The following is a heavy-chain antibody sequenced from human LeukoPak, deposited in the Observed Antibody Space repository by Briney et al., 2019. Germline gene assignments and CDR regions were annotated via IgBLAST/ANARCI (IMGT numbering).Heavy chain of an antibody. CDR3: AREVVPAVIDAFDI. Sequence: SQTLSLTCTVSGGSISSGGYYWSWIRQHPGKGLEWIGYIYYSGSTYYNPSLKSRVTISVDTSKNQFSLKLSSVTAADTAVYYCAREVVPAVIDAFDIWGQGTMVTVSS. J-gene: IGHJ3*02. D-gene: IGHD2-2*01. CDR2: IYYSGST. CDR1: GGSISSGGYY. V-gene: IGHV4-31*03.